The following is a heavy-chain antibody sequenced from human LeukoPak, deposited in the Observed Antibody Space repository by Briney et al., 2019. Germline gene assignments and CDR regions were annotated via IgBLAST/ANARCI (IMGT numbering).Heavy chain of an antibody. Sequence: GGSLRLSCAASGFTFSSYWMTCVRQAPGKGRERAANIKQDGSEKYYVDSVKGRFTISRDTAKTSMYLQMNSLRDEDTAVYYCVRDPDALDFWGQGTPVTVSS. CDR3: VRDPDALDF. CDR1: GFTFSSYW. J-gene: IGHJ4*02. CDR2: IKQDGSEK. V-gene: IGHV3-7*01.